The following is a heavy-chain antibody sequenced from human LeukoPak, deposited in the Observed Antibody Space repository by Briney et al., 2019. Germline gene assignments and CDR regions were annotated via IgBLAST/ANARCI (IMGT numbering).Heavy chain of an antibody. CDR3: VRIPNNANFPNWFDP. V-gene: IGHV3-69-1*01. CDR1: GFTFRTST. Sequence: PGGSLRPSCAASGFTFRTSTMNWVRQAPGKGLEWVSSISGSNNECYADSVKGRFAISRDTAKNSLYLQMNNLRAEDTAVYHCVRIPNNANFPNWFDPWGQGTLVTVFS. CDR2: ISGSNNE. D-gene: IGHD4/OR15-4a*01. J-gene: IGHJ5*02.